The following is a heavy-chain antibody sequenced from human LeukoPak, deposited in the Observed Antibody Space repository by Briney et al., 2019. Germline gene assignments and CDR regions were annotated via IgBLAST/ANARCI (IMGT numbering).Heavy chain of an antibody. J-gene: IGHJ6*02. CDR1: GFTFSSYW. V-gene: IGHV3-7*01. Sequence: GSLRLSCAASGFTFSSYWMSWVRQAPGKGLEWVANIKQAGSEKYYVDSVKGRFTISRDNAKNSLYLQMNSLRAEDTAVYYCARDKGYCSGGSSYGYYYGMDVWGQGTTVTVSS. CDR3: ARDKGYCSGGSSYGYYYGMDV. CDR2: IKQAGSEK. D-gene: IGHD2-15*01.